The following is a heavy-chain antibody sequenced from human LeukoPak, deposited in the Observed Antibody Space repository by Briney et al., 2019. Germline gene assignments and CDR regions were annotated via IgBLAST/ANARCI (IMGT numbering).Heavy chain of an antibody. CDR1: GGSISSSSYY. CDR2: IYYSGST. V-gene: IGHV4-39*01. Sequence: SETLSLTCTVSGGSISSSSYYWGWIRQPPGKGLEWIGSIYYSGSTYYNPSLKSRVTISVDTSKNQFSLKLSSVTAADTAVYYRARQDYGDYLFDYWGQGTLVTVSS. CDR3: ARQDYGDYLFDY. J-gene: IGHJ4*02. D-gene: IGHD4-17*01.